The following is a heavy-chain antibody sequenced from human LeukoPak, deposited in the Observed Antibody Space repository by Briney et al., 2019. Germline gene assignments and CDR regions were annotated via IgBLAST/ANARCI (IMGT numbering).Heavy chain of an antibody. J-gene: IGHJ4*02. CDR1: GYTFTSYA. D-gene: IGHD3-9*01. CDR2: INAGNGNT. V-gene: IGHV1-3*01. CDR3: ARADVLRYFDWVGADY. Sequence: GVSVKVSCKASGYTFTSYAMHWVRQAPGQRLEWMGWINAGNGNTKYSQKFQGRVTITRDTSASTAYMELSSLRSEDTAVYYCARADVLRYFDWVGADYWGQGTLVTVSS.